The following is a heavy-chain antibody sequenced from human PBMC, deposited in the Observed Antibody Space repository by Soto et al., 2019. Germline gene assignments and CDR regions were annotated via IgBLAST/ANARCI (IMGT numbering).Heavy chain of an antibody. D-gene: IGHD2-15*01. CDR3: ARGSMGGCSVDY. J-gene: IGHJ4*02. Sequence: QVQLVQSGAEVKKPGSSVKVSCKASGGTFSSYTISWVRQAPGQGLEWMGRIIPILGIANYAQKFQGRLTLPAAKSTSTDSTELRSLRSQDTAVYYCARGSMGGCSVDYWGQGTLVPVSS. V-gene: IGHV1-69*02. CDR2: IIPILGIA. CDR1: GGTFSSYT.